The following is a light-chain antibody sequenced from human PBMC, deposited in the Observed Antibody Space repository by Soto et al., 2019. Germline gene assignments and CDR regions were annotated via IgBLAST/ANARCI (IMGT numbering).Light chain of an antibody. CDR1: SSNVGSYKL. Sequence: QSALTQPASVSGSPGQSITISCTGTSSNVGSYKLVSWYQQHPGKAPKLMIFEVNKRPSGVSNRFSGSNSGNTASLTISGLQVEDEADYYCCSAGGSPTSVFGTGTK. CDR2: EVN. V-gene: IGLV2-23*02. CDR3: CSAGGSPTSV. J-gene: IGLJ1*01.